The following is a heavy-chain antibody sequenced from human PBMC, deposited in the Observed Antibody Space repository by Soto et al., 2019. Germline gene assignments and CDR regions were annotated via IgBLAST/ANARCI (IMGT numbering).Heavy chain of an antibody. CDR3: ARASYCSSTSCLEDV. CDR2: IGRNDKT. J-gene: IGHJ6*02. V-gene: IGHV3-23*01. Sequence: EVQLLESGGGLVQPGGSLRLSCAASGFTFSSYAMSWVRQAPGKGLEWVSSIGRNDKTYYADSVKGRFTISRDNSKNTLYLQMISLRAEDTAVYYCARASYCSSTSCLEDVWVQGTTVSVSS. D-gene: IGHD2-2*01. CDR1: GFTFSSYA.